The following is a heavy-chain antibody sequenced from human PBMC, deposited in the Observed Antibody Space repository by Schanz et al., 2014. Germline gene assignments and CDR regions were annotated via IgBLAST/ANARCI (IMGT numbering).Heavy chain of an antibody. CDR1: GFTFSSHW. V-gene: IGHV3-74*02. D-gene: IGHD1-1*01. CDR2: INSVGSNT. Sequence: EVQLMESGGGLVKPGGSLRLSCVASGFTFSSHWMHWVRQDPGKGLVWVARINSVGSNTDYADSVTGRFTISRDNAKNTLYLQMNTLRAEDTAVYYCARGRVLESWGQGTLXTVSS. CDR3: ARGRVLES. J-gene: IGHJ5*02.